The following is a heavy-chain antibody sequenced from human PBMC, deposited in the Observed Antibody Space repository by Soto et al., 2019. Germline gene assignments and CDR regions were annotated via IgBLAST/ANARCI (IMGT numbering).Heavy chain of an antibody. CDR1: GDYISNKNNH. CDR2: VYSKGQT. J-gene: IGHJ5*02. D-gene: IGHD2-8*01. V-gene: IGHV4-39*01. CDR3: ASRTNCRPGDP. Sequence: SETLSLTCPVSGDYISNKNNHWGWTRQPPGQGLEGIGTVYSKGQTYYNPSLKSRLAMAVDTSKNQFSLSLISVTAADTAVYFYASRTNCRPGDPWG.